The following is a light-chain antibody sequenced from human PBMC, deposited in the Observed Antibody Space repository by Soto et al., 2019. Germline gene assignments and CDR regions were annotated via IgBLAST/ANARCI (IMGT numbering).Light chain of an antibody. CDR2: GAS. CDR1: QSVSSSY. V-gene: IGKV3-20*01. Sequence: EIVLTQSPGTLSLSPGERATLSCRASQSVSSSYLAWYQQKPGQAPRLLIYGASSRATGITDRFSGSGSGTDFTLTISRLEPEDFAVYYCQQYGSSLFTFGQGTSWRSN. CDR3: QQYGSSLFT. J-gene: IGKJ2*01.